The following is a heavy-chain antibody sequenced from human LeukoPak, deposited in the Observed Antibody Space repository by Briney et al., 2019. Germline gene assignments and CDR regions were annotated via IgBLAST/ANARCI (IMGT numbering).Heavy chain of an antibody. CDR1: GGSISSYY. J-gene: IGHJ4*02. V-gene: IGHV4-59*08. CDR2: IYYSGST. Sequence: SETLSLTCTVSGGSISSYYWSWVRQPPGKGLGWIGYIYYSGSTNYNPSLKSRVTMSVDTSKNQFSLKLSSVTAADTAVYYCARESRYYYDSSGYGRIDYWGQGTLVTVSS. D-gene: IGHD3-22*01. CDR3: ARESRYYYDSSGYGRIDY.